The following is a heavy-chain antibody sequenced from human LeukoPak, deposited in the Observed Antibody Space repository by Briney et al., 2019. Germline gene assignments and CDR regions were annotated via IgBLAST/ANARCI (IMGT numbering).Heavy chain of an antibody. Sequence: TGGSLRLSCAASGFTFSSHAMSWVRQAPGKGLEWVSIISGSGGGSYYADSVKGRFTISRDNSKNTLYLQMNSLRADDTAVYYCATVLEWLSLGMDVWGQGTTVTAS. CDR1: GFTFSSHA. J-gene: IGHJ6*02. D-gene: IGHD3-3*01. V-gene: IGHV3-23*01. CDR2: ISGSGGGS. CDR3: ATVLEWLSLGMDV.